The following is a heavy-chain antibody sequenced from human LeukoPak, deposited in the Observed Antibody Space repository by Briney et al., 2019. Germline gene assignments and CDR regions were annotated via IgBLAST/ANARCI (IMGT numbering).Heavy chain of an antibody. CDR3: AKTDYGDRGVDY. D-gene: IGHD4-17*01. V-gene: IGHV3-74*01. CDR1: GFTFSRYW. CDR2: INSDGSST. J-gene: IGHJ4*02. Sequence: QPGGSLRLSCVASGFTFSRYWMHWVRQAPGKGLVWVSRINSDGSSTSHADSVKGRFTISRDNSKNTLFLQMNSLRTDDTAVYYCAKTDYGDRGVDYWGQGTLVTVSS.